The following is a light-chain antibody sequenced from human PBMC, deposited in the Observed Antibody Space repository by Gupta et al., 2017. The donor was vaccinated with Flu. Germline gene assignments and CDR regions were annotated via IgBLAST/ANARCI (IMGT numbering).Light chain of an antibody. Sequence: IYGTGTSSDVGAYNYVSWYQQHPGKAPKLMIYEVNSRPSGVSTRFSGSKSGNTASLTISGLQAEDEADYYCNSYTSSSTPGVFGGGTKLTV. CDR3: NSYTSSSTPGV. CDR2: EVN. CDR1: SSDVGAYNY. J-gene: IGLJ3*02. V-gene: IGLV2-14*01.